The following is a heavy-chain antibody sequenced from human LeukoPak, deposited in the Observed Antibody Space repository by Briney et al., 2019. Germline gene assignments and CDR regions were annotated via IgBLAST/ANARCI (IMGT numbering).Heavy chain of an antibody. V-gene: IGHV1-69*13. CDR1: GGTFSSYA. CDR2: IIPIFGTA. Sequence: SVKVSCKASGGTFSSYAISWVRQAPGQGLEWMGGIIPIFGTANYAQKFQGRVTITADESTSTAYMELSSLRSEDTAVYYCARDAEWVTGKAREGPGYWGQGTLVTVSS. CDR3: ARDAEWVTGKAREGPGY. J-gene: IGHJ4*02. D-gene: IGHD1-20*01.